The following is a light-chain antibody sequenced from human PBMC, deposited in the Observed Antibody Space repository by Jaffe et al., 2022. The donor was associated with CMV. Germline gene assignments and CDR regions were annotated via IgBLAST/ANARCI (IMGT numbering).Light chain of an antibody. CDR3: QQYNDWPRT. Sequence: EIVMTQSPATLSVSPGDRATLSCRASQSVSSKLAWFQQKPGQAPRLLMYGTSTRAPGIPARFSGSGSGTEFTLTISSLQSEDFAVYYCQQYNDWPRTFGQGTRVEI. CDR2: GTS. V-gene: IGKV3-15*01. J-gene: IGKJ1*01. CDR1: QSVSSK.